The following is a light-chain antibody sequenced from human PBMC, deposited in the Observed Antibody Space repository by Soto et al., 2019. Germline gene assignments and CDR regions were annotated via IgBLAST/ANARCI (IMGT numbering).Light chain of an antibody. J-gene: IGLJ1*01. Sequence: QSALTQPASVSGSTGQSITISCTGASSDVGGYNYVSWYQQHPGKAPKLIIYDVSNRPSGVSNRFSGSKSGNTASLTISGLQAEDAADYYCSSYTSSSTLVFGTGTKLTVL. V-gene: IGLV2-14*01. CDR1: SSDVGGYNY. CDR3: SSYTSSSTLV. CDR2: DVS.